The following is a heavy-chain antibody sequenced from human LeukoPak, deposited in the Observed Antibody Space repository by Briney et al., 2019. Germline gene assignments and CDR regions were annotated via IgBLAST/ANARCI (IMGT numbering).Heavy chain of an antibody. CDR2: MNPNSGNT. D-gene: IGHD5-12*01. CDR1: GYSFTSYY. Sequence: ASVKVSCKASGYSFTSYYIHWVRQATGQGLEWMGWMNPNSGNTGYAQKFQGRVTITRNTSTSTAYMELSSLRSEDTAVYYCARGIGGYYYYYYYMGVWGKGTAVTVSS. CDR3: ARGIGGYYYYYYYMGV. J-gene: IGHJ6*03. V-gene: IGHV1-8*03.